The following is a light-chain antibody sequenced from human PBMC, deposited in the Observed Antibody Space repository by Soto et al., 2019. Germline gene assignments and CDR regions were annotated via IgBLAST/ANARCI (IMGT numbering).Light chain of an antibody. Sequence: EIVFTQSPGTLSLSPGERATLSCRASQSVRSSYVAWYHQKPGQAPRLLIDSASSRATGIPDRCSGSGSGTDFTLTISRLEPEDVAVYYCQQYGSSPGTFGQGTKVDIK. CDR3: QQYGSSPGT. V-gene: IGKV3-20*01. CDR1: QSVRSSY. CDR2: SAS. J-gene: IGKJ1*01.